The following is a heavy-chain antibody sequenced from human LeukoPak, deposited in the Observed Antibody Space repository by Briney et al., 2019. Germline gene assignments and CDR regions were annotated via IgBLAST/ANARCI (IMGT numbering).Heavy chain of an antibody. Sequence: SETLSLTCTVSGGSISSGGYYWSWIRQHPGKGLEWIGYIYYSGSTYYNPSLKSRVTISVDTSKNQFSLKLSSVTAADTAVYYCARESYDSSGYHWFDPWGQGTLVTVSS. CDR3: ARESYDSSGYHWFDP. J-gene: IGHJ5*02. CDR2: IYYSGST. D-gene: IGHD3-22*01. CDR1: GGSISSGGYY. V-gene: IGHV4-31*03.